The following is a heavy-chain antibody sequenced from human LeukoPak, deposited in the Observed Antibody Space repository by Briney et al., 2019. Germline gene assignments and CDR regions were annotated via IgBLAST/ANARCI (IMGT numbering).Heavy chain of an antibody. CDR1: GGSISSYY. Sequence: PSETLSLTCTVSGGSISSYYWSWIRQPPGKGLEWIGCIYYSGSTNYNPSLKSRVTISVDTSKNQFSLKLSSVTAADTAVYYCAAKSDSSSSEYWGQGTWSPSPQ. CDR2: IYYSGST. V-gene: IGHV4-59*01. D-gene: IGHD6-6*01. CDR3: AAKSDSSSSEY. J-gene: IGHJ4*02.